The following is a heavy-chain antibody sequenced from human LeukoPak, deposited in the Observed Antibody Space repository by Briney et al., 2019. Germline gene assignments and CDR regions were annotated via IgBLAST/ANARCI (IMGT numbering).Heavy chain of an antibody. CDR1: GFSFSTYW. CDR3: ARLRDEGYSYGSLDY. V-gene: IGHV3-74*01. D-gene: IGHD5-18*01. Sequence: GGSLRLSCAASGFSFSTYWMHWVRQAPGKGLVWVSRTNEGGSSTSYADSVKGRFTISRDNAKNTLYLQMNSLRGDDTAVYYCARLRDEGYSYGSLDYWGQGTLVTVSS. CDR2: TNEGGSST. J-gene: IGHJ4*02.